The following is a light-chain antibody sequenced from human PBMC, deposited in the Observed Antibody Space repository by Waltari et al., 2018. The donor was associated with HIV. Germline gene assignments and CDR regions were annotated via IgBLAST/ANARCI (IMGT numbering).Light chain of an antibody. V-gene: IGLV1-47*01. CDR2: RNN. CDR1: STNIGGNY. J-gene: IGLJ3*02. Sequence: QSVLTQPPSASGAPGQRDTMSCSGSSTNIGGNYVYWYQPLPGSAPKLLISRNNNRPSGVPDRFSGSKSGTSASLAISGLRSEDEADYYCAAWDDSLSGVLFGGGTKLTVL. CDR3: AAWDDSLSGVL.